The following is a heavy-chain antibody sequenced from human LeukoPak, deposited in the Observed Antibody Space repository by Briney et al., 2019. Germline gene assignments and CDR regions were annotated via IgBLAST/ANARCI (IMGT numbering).Heavy chain of an antibody. Sequence: ASVKVSCKASGYTFTGYYMHWVRQAPGQGLEWMGWINPNSGGTNYAQKFQGRVTMTRDTSISTAYMELSRLRSDDTAVYYCARDLGGVVIRFDYWGQGTLVTVSS. J-gene: IGHJ4*02. CDR1: GYTFTGYY. V-gene: IGHV1-2*02. D-gene: IGHD3-3*01. CDR3: ARDLGGVVIRFDY. CDR2: INPNSGGT.